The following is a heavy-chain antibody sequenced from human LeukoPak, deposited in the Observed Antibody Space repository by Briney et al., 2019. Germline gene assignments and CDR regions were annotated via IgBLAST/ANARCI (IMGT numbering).Heavy chain of an antibody. D-gene: IGHD3-3*01. J-gene: IGHJ4*02. V-gene: IGHV3-23*01. Sequence: SLTLSCAASGFTLSSYAMRWVRRAPGKGLEWVSANSGSGGSTYYADSVKCRFTISRDNSKNTLYLQMNSLRAEDTAVYYCAKDNEDYDFWSGYYYFDYWGQGTLVTVSS. CDR3: AKDNEDYDFWSGYYYFDY. CDR1: GFTLSSYA. CDR2: NSGSGGST.